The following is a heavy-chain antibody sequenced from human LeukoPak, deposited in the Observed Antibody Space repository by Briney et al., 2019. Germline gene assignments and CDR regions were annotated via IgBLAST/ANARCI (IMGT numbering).Heavy chain of an antibody. CDR2: ISAYNGNT. Sequence: ASVKVSCKASGYTFTSYGISWVRQAPGQGREWMGWISAYNGNTNYARKLQGRVTINTDTSTSPPYMELRRLLSDDTAGYYCARGSETAMVDDYLDYWGQGTLVTVSS. CDR3: ARGSETAMVDDYLDY. V-gene: IGHV1-18*01. D-gene: IGHD5-18*01. J-gene: IGHJ4*02. CDR1: GYTFTSYG.